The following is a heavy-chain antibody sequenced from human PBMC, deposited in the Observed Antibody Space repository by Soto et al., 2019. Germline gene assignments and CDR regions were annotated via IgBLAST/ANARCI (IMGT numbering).Heavy chain of an antibody. J-gene: IGHJ4*02. CDR2: SRNKANSYNT. V-gene: IGHV3-72*01. D-gene: IGHD3-16*01. CDR1: GFTFSDYY. CDR3: ARDTGGSYDY. Sequence: EVQLVQSGGGLVQPGGSLRLSCVASGFTFSDYYMDWVRQVPEKGLEWLGRSRNKANSYNTEYAPSVKGRFSISRDDSKDSMYLQMNSLKSEDSAVYYCARDTGGSYDYWGQGALVTVSS.